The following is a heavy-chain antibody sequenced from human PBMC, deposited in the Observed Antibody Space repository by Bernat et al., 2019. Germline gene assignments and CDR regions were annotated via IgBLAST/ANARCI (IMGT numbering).Heavy chain of an antibody. CDR2: IHAGNGNT. V-gene: IGHV1-3*01. Sequence: QVQLVQSGAEVKKPGASVKVSCKASGYTFTSYIIHWVRQAPGQRLERMGWIHAGNGNTKYSENFQGRVTITRDTSANTGYMELSSLTSEDTAVYYCARALSSPPNWFDPWGQGTLVTVSS. CDR1: GYTFTSYI. D-gene: IGHD6-19*01. CDR3: ARALSSPPNWFDP. J-gene: IGHJ5*02.